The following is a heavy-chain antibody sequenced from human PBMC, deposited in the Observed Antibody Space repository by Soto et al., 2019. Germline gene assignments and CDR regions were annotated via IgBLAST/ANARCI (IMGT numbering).Heavy chain of an antibody. D-gene: IGHD2-15*01. CDR1: GGTFSSYA. Sequence: GASVKVSCKASGGTFSSYAISWVRQAPGQGLEWMGGIIPIFGTANYAQKFQGRVTITADESTSTAYMELSSLRSEDTAVYYCARSREVVTNWFDPWGQGTLVTVSS. CDR3: ARSREVVTNWFDP. CDR2: IIPIFGTA. J-gene: IGHJ5*02. V-gene: IGHV1-69*13.